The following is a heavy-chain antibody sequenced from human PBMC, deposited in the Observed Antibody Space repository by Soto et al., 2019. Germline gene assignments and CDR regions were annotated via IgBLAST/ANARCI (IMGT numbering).Heavy chain of an antibody. J-gene: IGHJ5*02. V-gene: IGHV4-39*01. CDR1: GGSISSSSYY. D-gene: IGHD3-9*01. CDR2: IYYSGST. CDR3: ARRAEYYDILAGYYRNWFDP. Sequence: PSETLSLTCTVSGGSISSSSYYWGWIRQPPGKGLEWIGSIYYSGSTYYNPSLKSRVLISVDTSTNQFSLKLSSVTAADTAVYYCARRAEYYDILAGYYRNWFDPWGQGTLVTVSS.